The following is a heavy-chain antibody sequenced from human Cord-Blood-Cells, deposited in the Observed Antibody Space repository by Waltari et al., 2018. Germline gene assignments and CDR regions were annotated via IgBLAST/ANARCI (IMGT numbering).Heavy chain of an antibody. CDR2: IYPGDSDT. CDR3: ARFRRQQLYFDY. Sequence: EVQLVQSVAEVKKPGESLKIYCKGSGYSFTSYWIGWVCQMPGKGLECMGIIYPGDSDTRYSPSFQGQVTISADNSISTAYLQWSSLKASDSAMYYCARFRRQQLYFDYGGQGTLVTVSS. D-gene: IGHD6-13*01. J-gene: IGHJ4*02. V-gene: IGHV5-51*01. CDR1: GYSFTSYW.